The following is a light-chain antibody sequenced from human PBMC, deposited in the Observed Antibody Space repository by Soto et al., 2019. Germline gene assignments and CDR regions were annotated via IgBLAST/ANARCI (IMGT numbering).Light chain of an antibody. CDR2: GNR. CDR1: SSNLGAGYD. CDR3: QAYDYSLTASV. Sequence: QTVVTQPPSVSGAPGKRVTISCTGNSSNLGAGYDVHWYRQLPGAAPKLVIFGNRNRPSGVPERFSGSKSGTSASLAITGLQGEDEADYYCQAYDYSLTASVFGGGTQLTVL. J-gene: IGLJ3*02. V-gene: IGLV1-40*01.